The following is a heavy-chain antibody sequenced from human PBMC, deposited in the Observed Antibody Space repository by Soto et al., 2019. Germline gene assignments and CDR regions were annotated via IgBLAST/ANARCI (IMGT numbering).Heavy chain of an antibody. J-gene: IGHJ5*02. CDR1: GGTFSSYA. CDR2: IIPIFGTA. Sequence: QVQLVQAGAEVKKPGSSVKVSCKASGGTFSSYAISWVRQAPGQGLEWMGEIIPIFGTANYAQKFQGRVTITADESTRTAYMERISLRSEDTAVYYCARDRGPSSGYYPYWFDPWGQGTLVTVSS. V-gene: IGHV1-69*12. CDR3: ARDRGPSSGYYPYWFDP. D-gene: IGHD3-22*01.